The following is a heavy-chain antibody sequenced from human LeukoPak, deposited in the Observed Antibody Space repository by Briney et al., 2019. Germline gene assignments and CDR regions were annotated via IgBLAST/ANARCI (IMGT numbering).Heavy chain of an antibody. Sequence: GGFLRLSCAASGFTVSSNYMSWARQAPGKGLEWVSVIYSGGSTYYADSVKGRFTISRDNSKNTLYLQMNSLRAEDTAVYYCARVGLWFGELHENWGQGTLVTVSS. CDR2: IYSGGST. V-gene: IGHV3-66*01. CDR3: ARVGLWFGELHEN. J-gene: IGHJ4*02. CDR1: GFTVSSNY. D-gene: IGHD3-10*01.